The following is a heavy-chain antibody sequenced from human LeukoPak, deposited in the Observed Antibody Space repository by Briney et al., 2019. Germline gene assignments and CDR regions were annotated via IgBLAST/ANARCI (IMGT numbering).Heavy chain of an antibody. CDR1: GFTFSSYA. Sequence: PGGFLILSCAASGFTFSSYAMSWVRQAPGKGLEWVSAISGNGGSTYYADSVKGRFTISRDNSKNTLYLQMNSLRAEDTAVYYCAKDLATVTTFDYWGQGTLVTVSS. CDR2: ISGNGGST. D-gene: IGHD4-17*01. CDR3: AKDLATVTTFDY. J-gene: IGHJ4*02. V-gene: IGHV3-23*01.